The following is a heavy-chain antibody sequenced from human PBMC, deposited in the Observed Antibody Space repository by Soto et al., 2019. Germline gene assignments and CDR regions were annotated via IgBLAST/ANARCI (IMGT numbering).Heavy chain of an antibody. CDR2: INPNSGGT. Sequence: ASVKGSCKTSGYTFTGDYRHWVRQAPGQGLEWMGWINPNSGGTNYAQKFQGRVTMTRDTSISTAYMELSRLRSDDTAVYYCAREIIAAAGIAWFDPWGQGTLVTVSS. D-gene: IGHD6-13*01. V-gene: IGHV1-2*02. J-gene: IGHJ5*02. CDR3: AREIIAAAGIAWFDP. CDR1: GYTFTGDY.